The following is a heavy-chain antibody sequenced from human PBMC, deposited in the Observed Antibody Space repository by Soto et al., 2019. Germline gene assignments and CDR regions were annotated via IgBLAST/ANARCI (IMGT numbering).Heavy chain of an antibody. V-gene: IGHV4-59*08. J-gene: IGHJ4*02. CDR2: IYYSGST. CDR3: ARQAREGYNSAGY. Sequence: SETLSLTWTVSGGSSSSYYWIWIRQPPGKGLEWIGYIYYSGSTSYNPSLKSRVTISVDTSKNQFSLKLSSVTAADTAVYYCARQAREGYNSAGYWGQGTLVTVSS. CDR1: GGSSSSYY. D-gene: IGHD5-12*01.